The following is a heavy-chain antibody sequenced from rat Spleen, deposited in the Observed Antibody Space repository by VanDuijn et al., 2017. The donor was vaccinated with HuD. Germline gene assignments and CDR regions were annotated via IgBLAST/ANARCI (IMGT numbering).Heavy chain of an antibody. CDR1: GFSFSSFP. J-gene: IGHJ3*01. V-gene: IGHV5-25*01. CDR3: ARHGIYNNYGWFAY. CDR2: ISSGGGCT. Sequence: EVQLVESGGGLVQPGRSLKLSCAASGFSFSSFPMPWIRQAPKKGLEWVASISSGGGCTYYPDSVTGRFTSSSDNAKTTLYLKMDILRSEDTASYYCARHGIYNNYGWFAYCGQGTLVTVSS. D-gene: IGHD1-10*01.